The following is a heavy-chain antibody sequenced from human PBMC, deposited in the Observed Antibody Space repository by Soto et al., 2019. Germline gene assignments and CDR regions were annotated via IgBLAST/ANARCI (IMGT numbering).Heavy chain of an antibody. D-gene: IGHD3-3*01. Sequence: QVQLVQSGAEVKKPGASVKVSCKASGYTFTSYGISWVRQAPGQGLEWMGWISAYNGNTNYAQQLQGRVTMTTDTATSTAYMVLSSLRSDDTAVYYCARDHGALEWLPPGGFDYWGKGTLVTVSS. CDR3: ARDHGALEWLPPGGFDY. CDR1: GYTFTSYG. V-gene: IGHV1-18*01. CDR2: ISAYNGNT. J-gene: IGHJ4*02.